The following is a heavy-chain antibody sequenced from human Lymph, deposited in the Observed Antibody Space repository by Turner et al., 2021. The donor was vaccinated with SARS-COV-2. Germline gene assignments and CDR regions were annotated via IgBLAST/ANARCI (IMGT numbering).Heavy chain of an antibody. V-gene: IGHV3-21*05. CDR1: GFTFSTYS. J-gene: IGHJ4*02. CDR2: SSSSSSYI. CDR3: ARDIPTTADYFDY. D-gene: IGHD4-17*01. Sequence: EVQLVESGGGLVKPGGSLRLSGAASGFTFSTYSMNGVSQAPGKGLEWISFSSSSSSYIYYADSVKGRFNISRDDDNNSLYLQMNSLRAEDTAVYYCARDIPTTADYFDYWGQGTLVTVSS.